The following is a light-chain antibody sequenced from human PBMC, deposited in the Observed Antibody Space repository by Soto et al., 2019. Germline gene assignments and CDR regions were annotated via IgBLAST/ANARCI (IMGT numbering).Light chain of an antibody. V-gene: IGKV3-20*01. Sequence: EIVLTQSPATLSSSPGERATLSCRASQSVSSYLAWYQQKPGQAPRLLISDASNRATGIPDRFSGSGSGTHFTLTISRLEPEDFAVYCCQQYGSSLTSTFGQGTKVDIK. CDR1: QSVSSY. J-gene: IGKJ1*01. CDR2: DAS. CDR3: QQYGSSLTST.